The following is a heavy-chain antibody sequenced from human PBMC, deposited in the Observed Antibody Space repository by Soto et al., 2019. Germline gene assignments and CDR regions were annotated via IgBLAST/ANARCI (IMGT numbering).Heavy chain of an antibody. D-gene: IGHD2-15*01. CDR3: TSSYCSGGSCYSLIDY. CDR2: IRSKAYGGTT. CDR1: GFTFGDYA. Sequence: GSLRLSCTASGFTFGDYAMSWFRQAPGKGLEWVGFIRSKAYGGTTEYAASVKGRFTISRDDSKSIAYLQMNSLKTEDTAVYYCTSSYCSGGSCYSLIDYWGQGTLVTVSS. V-gene: IGHV3-49*03. J-gene: IGHJ4*02.